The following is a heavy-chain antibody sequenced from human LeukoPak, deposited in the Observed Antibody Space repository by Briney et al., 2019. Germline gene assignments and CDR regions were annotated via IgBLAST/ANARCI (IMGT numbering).Heavy chain of an antibody. Sequence: PSVKVSCKASGYTFTSYGISWVRQAPGQGLEGMGWISALNGNTNYAQKLQGRVTMTTDTSASTAYMELRSLRSDDTAVYYCARDRIAAAGPGHYYYYYGMDVWGQGTTVTVS. D-gene: IGHD6-13*01. CDR3: ARDRIAAAGPGHYYYYYGMDV. CDR2: ISALNGNT. J-gene: IGHJ6*02. CDR1: GYTFTSYG. V-gene: IGHV1-18*01.